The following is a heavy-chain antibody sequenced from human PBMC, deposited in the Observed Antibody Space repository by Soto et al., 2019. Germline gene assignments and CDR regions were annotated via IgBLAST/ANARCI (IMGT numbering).Heavy chain of an antibody. CDR2: IIPLTGTA. Sequence: QVRLVQSGPEVKRPGSSVKLSCKSSGDSFSRFAVSWVRQAPGQGLEWMGGIIPLTGTANYIQKFRGRVTITADDSSSTVYMEVSSLRSDDTAVYYCARLGLDLDFDLWGQGTLVTVSP. CDR1: GDSFSRFA. CDR3: ARLGLDLDFDL. J-gene: IGHJ4*02. D-gene: IGHD1-1*01. V-gene: IGHV1-69*01.